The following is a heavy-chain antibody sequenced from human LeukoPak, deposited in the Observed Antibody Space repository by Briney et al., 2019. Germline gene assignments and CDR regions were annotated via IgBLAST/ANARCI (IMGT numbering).Heavy chain of an antibody. CDR1: GFTFSSYS. J-gene: IGHJ4*02. CDR3: ARDRYSSGWFSFDY. D-gene: IGHD6-19*01. V-gene: IGHV3-48*01. CDR2: ISSTSGTI. Sequence: PGGSLRLSCAASGFTFSSYSMNWVRQAPGKGLQWVSYISSTSGTIHYADPVKGRFTISRDNAMNSLYLQVTSLRAEDTAVYYCARDRYSSGWFSFDYWGQGTLVTVSS.